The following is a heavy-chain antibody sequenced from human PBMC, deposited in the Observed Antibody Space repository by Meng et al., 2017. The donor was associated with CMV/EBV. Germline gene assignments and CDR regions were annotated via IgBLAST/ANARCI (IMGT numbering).Heavy chain of an antibody. Sequence: GESLKISCAASGFTFSYSTMHWVRQASGKGLEWVGHIRNKANNYATAYAASVKGRFTISRDDSSSTTYLQLSSVKADDTAVYYCVAPSCSSTNCYAAAFWGQGTLVTVSS. CDR3: VAPSCSSTNCYAAAF. CDR2: IRNKANNYAT. J-gene: IGHJ4*02. V-gene: IGHV3-73*01. CDR1: GFTFSYST. D-gene: IGHD2-2*01.